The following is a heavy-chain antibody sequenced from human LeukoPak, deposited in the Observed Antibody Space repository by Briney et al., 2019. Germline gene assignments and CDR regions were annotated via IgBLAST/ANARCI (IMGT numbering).Heavy chain of an antibody. V-gene: IGHV1-69*05. J-gene: IGHJ4*02. CDR1: GGTFSSYA. CDR3: ARVRRDGYNQNYFDY. D-gene: IGHD5-24*01. CDR2: IIPIFGTA. Sequence: SVKVSCKSSGGTFSSYAISWVRQAPGQGLEWMGRIIPIFGTAYYAQKFQGRVTITTDESTSTAYMELSSLRFEDTAVYYCARVRRDGYNQNYFDYWGQGTLVTASS.